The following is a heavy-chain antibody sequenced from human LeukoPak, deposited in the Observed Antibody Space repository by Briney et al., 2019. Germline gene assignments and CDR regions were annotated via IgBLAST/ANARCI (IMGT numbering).Heavy chain of an antibody. V-gene: IGHV4-59*10. J-gene: IGHJ4*02. Sequence: PSETLSLTCAVYGGSFSGYYWSWIRQPAGKGLEWIGRIYTSGSTNYNPSLKSRVTISVDTSKNQFSLKLSSVTAADTAVYYCATLASYSSGWFLMDWGQGTLVTVSS. CDR1: GGSFSGYY. D-gene: IGHD6-19*01. CDR3: ATLASYSSGWFLMD. CDR2: IYTSGST.